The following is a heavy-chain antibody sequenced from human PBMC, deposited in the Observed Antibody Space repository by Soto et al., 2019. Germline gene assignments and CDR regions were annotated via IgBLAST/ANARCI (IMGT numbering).Heavy chain of an antibody. V-gene: IGHV1-69*01. CDR2: IIPIFGTA. CDR1: GGTFSSYA. J-gene: IGHJ3*02. Sequence: QVQLVQSGAEVKKPGSSVKVSCKASGGTFSSYAISWVRQAPGQGLEWMGGIIPIFGTANYAQKFQGRVTITADASTSTASMELSSLRAEDTAVYYCARDLGIVVVTAIPGAFDIWGPGTMVTVSS. D-gene: IGHD2-21*02. CDR3: ARDLGIVVVTAIPGAFDI.